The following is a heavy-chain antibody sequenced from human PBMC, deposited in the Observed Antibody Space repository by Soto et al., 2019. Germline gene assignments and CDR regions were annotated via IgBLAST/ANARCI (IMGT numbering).Heavy chain of an antibody. CDR1: GFTFSSYA. V-gene: IGHV3-30-3*01. D-gene: IGHD2-15*01. J-gene: IGHJ6*02. CDR3: ARAGCDGGSCYTMVGISSGMDV. Sequence: QVQLVESGGGVVQPGRSLRLSCAASGFTFSSYAMYWVRQAPGKGLEWVAVISYDGNNKYYADSVKGRCTISRDNSKNTVYLQMSSLRAEDAAVYYCARAGCDGGSCYTMVGISSGMDVWGQGTTVTVSS. CDR2: ISYDGNNK.